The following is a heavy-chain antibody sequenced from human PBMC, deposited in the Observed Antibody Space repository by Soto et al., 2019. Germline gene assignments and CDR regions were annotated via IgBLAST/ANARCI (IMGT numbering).Heavy chain of an antibody. Sequence: QVHLVQSGAEVKKPGASVKLSCKTSGYSFVNYGIHWVRQAPGQSFEWMGWIDTDYGSTKYSQSFQDRVTITRDTXXSTSYEELSSLRSEDTALYYWAKGEGSIGVSSFDSWGQGTLVTVPS. CDR1: GYSFVNYG. D-gene: IGHD6-19*01. J-gene: IGHJ4*02. CDR3: AKGEGSIGVSSFDS. CDR2: IDTDYGST. V-gene: IGHV1-3*04.